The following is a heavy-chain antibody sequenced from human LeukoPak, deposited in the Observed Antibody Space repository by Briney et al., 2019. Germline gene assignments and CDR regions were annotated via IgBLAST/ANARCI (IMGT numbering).Heavy chain of an antibody. J-gene: IGHJ4*02. D-gene: IGHD3-10*01. CDR1: GFSFSGYA. Sequence: PGGSLRLSCAASGFSFSGYAMHWVRQAPGKGLEWVAVIASYGSEKYYADSVRGRFTISRDNSASTLYLQLNSLRVDDTAVYYCVRVFYDSRSYSFDYWGQRTLVTVSS. CDR2: IASYGSEK. V-gene: IGHV3-30*04. CDR3: VRVFYDSRSYSFDY.